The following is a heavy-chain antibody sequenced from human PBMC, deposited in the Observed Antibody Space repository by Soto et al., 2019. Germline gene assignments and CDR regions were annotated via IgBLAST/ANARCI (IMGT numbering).Heavy chain of an antibody. J-gene: IGHJ4*02. CDR1: GFTFSIYS. CDR2: ISSSSSYI. CDR3: ARQSGDNSFPFDY. D-gene: IGHD2-21*01. V-gene: IGHV3-21*01. Sequence: GGSLRLSCAASGFTFSIYSMHWVRQAPGKGLEWVSSISSSSSYIYYADSVKGRFTISRDNAKNSLYLQMNSLRAEDTAMYYCARQSGDNSFPFDYWGQGTLVTVSS.